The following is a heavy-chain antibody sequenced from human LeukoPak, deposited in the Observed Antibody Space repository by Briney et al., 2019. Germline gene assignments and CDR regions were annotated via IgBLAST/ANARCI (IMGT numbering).Heavy chain of an antibody. Sequence: GASVNVSCKASGYTFTSYDINWVRQATGQGLEWIGSMNPNIGNTAYALKFQGRVTMTRNTSIRTAYMDLSSLRSEDTALSYCARGKVDYDFWSGYYKGGAFDIWGQGKMVTVSS. D-gene: IGHD3-3*01. CDR1: GYTFTSYD. CDR2: MNPNIGNT. J-gene: IGHJ3*02. V-gene: IGHV1-8*01. CDR3: ARGKVDYDFWSGYYKGGAFDI.